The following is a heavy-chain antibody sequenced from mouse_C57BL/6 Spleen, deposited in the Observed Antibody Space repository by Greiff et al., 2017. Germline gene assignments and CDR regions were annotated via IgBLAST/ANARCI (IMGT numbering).Heavy chain of an antibody. J-gene: IGHJ4*01. Sequence: QVQLRQPGAELVKPGASVKLSCKASGYTFTSYWMHWVKQRPGQGLEWIGMIHPNSGSTNYNEKFKSKATLTVDKSSSTAYMQLSSLTSEDSAVYYCARGSLYYAMDYWGQGTSVTVSS. CDR2: IHPNSGST. CDR1: GYTFTSYW. V-gene: IGHV1-64*01. CDR3: ARGSLYYAMDY.